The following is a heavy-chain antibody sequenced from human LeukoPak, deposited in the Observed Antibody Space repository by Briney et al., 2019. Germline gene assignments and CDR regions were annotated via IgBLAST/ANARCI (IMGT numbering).Heavy chain of an antibody. CDR3: VRLADIVVVPAAFSSDYGDYEFSGAFDY. CDR2: LYYRGST. CDR1: GGSFNSNNYY. D-gene: IGHD2-2*01. J-gene: IGHJ4*02. Sequence: PSETLSLTCTVSGGSFNSNNYYWGWIRQPPGKGLEWIGSLYYRGSTYYNPSLKSRVTISLDTSIKQFSLKLSSVTAADTAVYYCVRLADIVVVPAAFSSDYGDYEFSGAFDYWGQGTLVTVSS. V-gene: IGHV4-39*01.